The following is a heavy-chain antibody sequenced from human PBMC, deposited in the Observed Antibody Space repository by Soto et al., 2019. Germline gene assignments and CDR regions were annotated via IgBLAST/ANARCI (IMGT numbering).Heavy chain of an antibody. J-gene: IGHJ4*02. CDR1: GYTFNTYG. CDR3: ATGEYQQQQLAIDY. CDR2: ISAYNGNT. D-gene: IGHD6-13*01. V-gene: IGHV1-18*01. Sequence: ASVKVSCKASGYTFNTYGISWVRQAPGQGLEWMGWISAYNGNTNYAQKLQGRATMTTDTSTSTAYMELRSLRSDDTAVYYCATGEYQQQQLAIDYRGQRTLVTVSS.